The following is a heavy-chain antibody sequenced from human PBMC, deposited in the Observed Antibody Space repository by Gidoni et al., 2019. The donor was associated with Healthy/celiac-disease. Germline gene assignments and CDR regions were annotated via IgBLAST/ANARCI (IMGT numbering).Heavy chain of an antibody. CDR1: GASFSSYY. V-gene: IGHV4-34*01. J-gene: IGHJ4*02. CDR2: ISPTGNT. D-gene: IGHD4-17*01. Sequence: QVQLQQWGAGLLKPSETLSLTCAVYGASFSSYYWSWSRQPPGKGLEWIGEISPTGNTNYNPSLKSRVTISLDTSKNQFSLKLKSVTAADTAVYYCARGPPRESNAYGPDYWGQGTLVTVSS. CDR3: ARGPPRESNAYGPDY.